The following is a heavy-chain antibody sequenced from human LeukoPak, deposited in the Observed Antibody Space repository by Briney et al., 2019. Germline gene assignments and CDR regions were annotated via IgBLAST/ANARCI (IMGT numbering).Heavy chain of an antibody. D-gene: IGHD1-26*01. CDR1: GGSISSSSYY. J-gene: IGHJ4*02. CDR3: ARWKAPLGGGDYFDY. Sequence: SETLSLTCTVSGGSISSSSYYWGWIRQPPGKGLEWIGSIYYSGSTYYNPSLKSRVTISVDTSKNQFSLKLSSVTAADTAVYYCARWKAPLGGGDYFDYRGQGTLVTVSS. CDR2: IYYSGST. V-gene: IGHV4-39*01.